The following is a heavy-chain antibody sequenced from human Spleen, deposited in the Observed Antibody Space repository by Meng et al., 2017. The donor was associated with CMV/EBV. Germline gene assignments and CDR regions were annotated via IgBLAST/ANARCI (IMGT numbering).Heavy chain of an antibody. Sequence: YGGSFSGYYWTWIRQPPGKGLEWIGEINHSGSTNYNPSLKSRVTISVETSKNQFSLKLSSVAAADTAVYYCARGVGGSTTRWYFDLWGRGTLVTVSS. V-gene: IGHV4-34*01. CDR3: ARGVGGSTTRWYFDL. CDR2: INHSGST. CDR1: GGSFSGYY. D-gene: IGHD2-15*01. J-gene: IGHJ2*01.